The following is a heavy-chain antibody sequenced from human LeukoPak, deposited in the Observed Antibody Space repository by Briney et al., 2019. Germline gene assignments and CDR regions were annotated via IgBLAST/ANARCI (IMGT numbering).Heavy chain of an antibody. D-gene: IGHD5-18*01. V-gene: IGHV4-4*07. CDR2: IYTSGST. CDR3: ARGVRIQLYYYYMDV. J-gene: IGHJ6*03. Sequence: SETLSLTCTVSGGSISSYYWSWIRQPAGKGLEWIGRIYTSGSTNYNPSLKSRVTMSVDTSKNQFSLKLSSVTAADTAVYYCARGVRIQLYYYYMDVWGKGTTVTVSS. CDR1: GGSISSYY.